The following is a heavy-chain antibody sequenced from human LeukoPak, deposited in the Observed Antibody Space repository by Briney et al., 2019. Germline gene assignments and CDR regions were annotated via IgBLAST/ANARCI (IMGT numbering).Heavy chain of an antibody. J-gene: IGHJ4*02. CDR2: ISYDGSNK. V-gene: IGHV3-30*04. D-gene: IGHD5-12*01. Sequence: PGGSLRLSCAASGFTFSSYAMHWVRQAPGKGLEWVAVISYDGSNKYYADSVKGRFTISRDNSKNTLYLQMNSLRAEDTAVYYCARDSGYSGYDSGLDYWGQGTLVTVSS. CDR3: ARDSGYSGYDSGLDY. CDR1: GFTFSSYA.